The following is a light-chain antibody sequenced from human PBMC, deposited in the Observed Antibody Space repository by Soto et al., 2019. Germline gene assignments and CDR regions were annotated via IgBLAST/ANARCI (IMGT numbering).Light chain of an antibody. CDR2: GAS. Sequence: EIVMPQSPATLSVSPGERATVSCRASQSVSSNLAWYQQKPGQAPRLLIYGASTRATGIPARFSGSGSGTEFTLTIGSLQSEDFAVYYCQQYNNWPRTFGQGTKLEIK. V-gene: IGKV3-15*01. CDR3: QQYNNWPRT. CDR1: QSVSSN. J-gene: IGKJ2*01.